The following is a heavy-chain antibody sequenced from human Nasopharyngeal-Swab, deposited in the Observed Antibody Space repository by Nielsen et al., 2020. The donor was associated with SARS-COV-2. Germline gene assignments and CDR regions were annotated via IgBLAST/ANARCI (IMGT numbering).Heavy chain of an antibody. J-gene: IGHJ3*02. Sequence: SETLSLTCTVSGGSISSSSYYWGWIRQPPGKGLEWIGSIYYSGSTYYNPSLKSRVTISVDTSRNQFSLKLSSVTAADTAVYYCARLGAFDIWGQGTMVTVPS. V-gene: IGHV4-39*01. CDR1: GGSISSSSYY. CDR2: IYYSGST. CDR3: ARLGAFDI.